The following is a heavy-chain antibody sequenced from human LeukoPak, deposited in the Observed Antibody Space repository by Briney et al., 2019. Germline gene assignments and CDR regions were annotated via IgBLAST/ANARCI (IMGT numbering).Heavy chain of an antibody. CDR3: ATILAVAGANFDY. V-gene: IGHV3-23*01. J-gene: IGHJ4*02. Sequence: GGSLRLSCAASGFTFSSYAMSWVRQAPGKGLEWVSAVSGSGGSTYYADSVKGRFTISRDNSKNTLYLQMNSLRAEDTAVYYCATILAVAGANFDYWGQGTLVTVSS. CDR1: GFTFSSYA. D-gene: IGHD6-19*01. CDR2: VSGSGGST.